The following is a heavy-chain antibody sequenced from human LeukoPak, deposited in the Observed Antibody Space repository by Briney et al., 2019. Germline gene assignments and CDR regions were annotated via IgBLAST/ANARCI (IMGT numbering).Heavy chain of an antibody. CDR3: AREENAADIVVVVAAYDI. J-gene: IGHJ3*02. CDR2: INPNSGGT. Sequence: GASVKVSCKASGGTFSSYAISWVRQAPGQGLEWMGWINPNSGGTNYAQKFQGRVTMTRDTSISTAYMELGRLRSDDTAVYYCAREENAADIVVVVAAYDIWGQGTMVTVSS. D-gene: IGHD2-15*01. V-gene: IGHV1-2*02. CDR1: GGTFSSYA.